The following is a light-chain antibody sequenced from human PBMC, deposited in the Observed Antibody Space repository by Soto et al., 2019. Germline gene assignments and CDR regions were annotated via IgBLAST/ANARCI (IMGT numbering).Light chain of an antibody. CDR1: SSNIGAGYD. CDR3: QSYGSSLSAL. Sequence: QSVLTQPPSVSGAPGQRVTISCTGSSSNIGAGYDVHWYQQLPGTAPKLLIYGNSNRPSGVPDRFSGSKSGTSASLAITGLQAADEADYYCQSYGSSLSALFGGGTKLTVL. CDR2: GNS. V-gene: IGLV1-40*01. J-gene: IGLJ3*02.